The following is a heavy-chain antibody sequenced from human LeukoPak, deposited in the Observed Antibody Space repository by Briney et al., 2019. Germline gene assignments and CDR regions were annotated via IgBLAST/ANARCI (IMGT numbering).Heavy chain of an antibody. CDR2: VNPSTGGT. CDR1: GYIFTTYN. D-gene: IGHD3-22*01. V-gene: IGHV1-46*01. Sequence: ASVKVSCKASGYIFTTYNIHWVRQAPGQGLHWMGLVNPSTGGTTYARKFQGRVSMTRDTSTSTLYMELSSLRFEDTAVYYCARPYDRSGYDAFDIWGQGTMVTVSS. J-gene: IGHJ3*02. CDR3: ARPYDRSGYDAFDI.